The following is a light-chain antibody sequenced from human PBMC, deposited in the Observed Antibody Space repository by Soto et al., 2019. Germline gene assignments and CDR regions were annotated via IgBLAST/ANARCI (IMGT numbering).Light chain of an antibody. Sequence: QSVLTQPASVSGSPGQSITISCTGTSSDVGTYKFVSWYQQDPGKAPKLMIYEGSKRPSGVSNRFSGSKSGNMASLTISGLQAEDEADYYCCSYAGDSTFVFGTGTKVTVL. CDR3: CSYAGDSTFV. V-gene: IGLV2-23*01. CDR2: EGS. CDR1: SSDVGTYKF. J-gene: IGLJ1*01.